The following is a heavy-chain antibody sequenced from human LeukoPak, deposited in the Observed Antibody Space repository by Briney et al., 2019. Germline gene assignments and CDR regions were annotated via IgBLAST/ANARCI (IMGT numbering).Heavy chain of an antibody. V-gene: IGHV3-11*04. CDR2: ISSSGSTI. D-gene: IGHD3-3*01. CDR1: GFTFSSYA. CDR3: ARDRRIFGVVIIPFDY. J-gene: IGHJ4*02. Sequence: PGGSLRLSCAASGFTFSSYAMSCIRQAPGKGLEWVSYISSSGSTIYYADSVKGRFTISRDNAKNSLYLQMNSLRAEDTAVYYCARDRRIFGVVIIPFDYWGQGTLVTVSS.